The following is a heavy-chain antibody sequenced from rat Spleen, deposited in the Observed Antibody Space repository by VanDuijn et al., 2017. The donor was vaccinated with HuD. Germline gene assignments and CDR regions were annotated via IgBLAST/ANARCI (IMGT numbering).Heavy chain of an antibody. Sequence: EVQLVESGGGLVQPGRSLKVSCAASGFTFSDFGMAWVRQAPTKGLEWVATLSYGDSSGHSSTYYRDSVKGRFTISRDNAKSTLSLQMDSLSSDDTATYYCARRHYGYTDYFDYWGQGVMVTVSS. CDR3: ARRHYGYTDYFDY. CDR2: LSYGDSSGHSST. V-gene: IGHV5-29*01. CDR1: GFTFSDFG. D-gene: IGHD1-9*01. J-gene: IGHJ2*01.